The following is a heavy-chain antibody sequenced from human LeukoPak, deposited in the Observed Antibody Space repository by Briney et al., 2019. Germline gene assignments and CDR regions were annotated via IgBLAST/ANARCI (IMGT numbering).Heavy chain of an antibody. V-gene: IGHV3-21*01. Sequence: KTGGSLRLSCAASGFTFSSYAMHWVRQAPGKGLEWVSSISSSSSYIYYADSVKGRFTISRDNSKNTLYLQMGSLRAEDMAVYYCARGKGAFLRAFDIWGQGTMVTVSS. CDR1: GFTFSSYA. CDR3: ARGKGAFLRAFDI. D-gene: IGHD3-3*02. CDR2: ISSSSSYI. J-gene: IGHJ3*02.